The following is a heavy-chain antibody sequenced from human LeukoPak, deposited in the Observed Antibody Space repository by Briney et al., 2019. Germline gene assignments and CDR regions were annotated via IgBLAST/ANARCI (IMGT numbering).Heavy chain of an antibody. CDR3: AKDLKPGYSSGWYPNWFDP. Sequence: PGGSLRLSCAASGFTFSSYGMHWVRQAPGKGLEWVAVISYDGSNKYYADSVKGRFTISRDNSKNTLYLQMNSLRAGDTAVYYCAKDLKPGYSSGWYPNWFDPWGQGTLVTVSS. D-gene: IGHD6-19*01. CDR1: GFTFSSYG. CDR2: ISYDGSNK. J-gene: IGHJ5*02. V-gene: IGHV3-30*18.